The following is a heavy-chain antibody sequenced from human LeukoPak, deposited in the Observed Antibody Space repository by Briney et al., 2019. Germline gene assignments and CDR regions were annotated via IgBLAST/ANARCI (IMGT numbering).Heavy chain of an antibody. J-gene: IGHJ6*02. V-gene: IGHV1-69*13. Sequence: GASVNVSCKASGGTFSSYAISWVRQAPGQGLEWMGGIIPIFGTANYAQKFQGRVTITADESTSTAYMELSSLRSEDTAVYYCARGPRISTIFGVVTRYYYYYGMDVWGQGTTVTVSS. D-gene: IGHD3-3*01. CDR1: GGTFSSYA. CDR3: ARGPRISTIFGVVTRYYYYYGMDV. CDR2: IIPIFGTA.